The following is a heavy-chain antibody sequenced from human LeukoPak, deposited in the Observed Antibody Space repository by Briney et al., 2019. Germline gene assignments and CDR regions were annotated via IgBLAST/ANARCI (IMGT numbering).Heavy chain of an antibody. CDR1: GFTFSSYW. CDR2: IKQDGSEK. D-gene: IGHD3-10*01. CDR3: AREPYGSGSSYFDY. V-gene: IGHV3-7*01. Sequence: PGGSLRLSCAASGFTFSSYWMSWVRQAPGKGLEWVANIKQDGSEKYYVDSVKGRFTISRDNAKNSLFLQMSSLRAEDTAVYYCAREPYGSGSSYFDYWGQGTLVTVSS. J-gene: IGHJ4*02.